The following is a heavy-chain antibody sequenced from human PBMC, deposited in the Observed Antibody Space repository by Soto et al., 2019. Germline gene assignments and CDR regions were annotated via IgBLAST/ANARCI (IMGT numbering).Heavy chain of an antibody. CDR3: TTDSIGYFDWLVGYGMEV. CDR1: GFTFSNAR. CDR2: IKSKTDGGTT. D-gene: IGHD3-9*01. Sequence: GGSLRLSCAASGFTFSNARMSWVRQAPGKGLEWVGRIKSKTDGGTTDYAAPVKGRFTISRDDSKNTLYLQMDSLKTEDTAVYYCTTDSIGYFDWLVGYGMEVWGQGTTVTLSS. J-gene: IGHJ6*02. V-gene: IGHV3-15*01.